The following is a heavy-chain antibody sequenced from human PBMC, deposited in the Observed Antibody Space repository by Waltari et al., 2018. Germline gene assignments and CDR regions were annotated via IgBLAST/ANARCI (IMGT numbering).Heavy chain of an antibody. CDR1: GGSITTRSYH. CDR2: IHISGST. D-gene: IGHD4-17*01. V-gene: IGHV4-39*07. J-gene: IGHJ3*02. CDR3: ARQPPTTVPTPRSPFDT. Sequence: QPQLQESGPGLEKPSETLSLTCTVPGGSITTRSYHWAWTRQTPGKGLEWIGSIHISGSTYYNPSLRSRVTMSVDTSNNQFSLKLTSVTAADTAVYYCARQPPTTVPTPRSPFDTWGQGTMVSVSS.